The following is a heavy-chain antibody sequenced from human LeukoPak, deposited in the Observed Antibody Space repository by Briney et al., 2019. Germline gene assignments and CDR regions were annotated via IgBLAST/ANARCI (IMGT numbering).Heavy chain of an antibody. CDR3: ARVVVPGYGMDV. J-gene: IGHJ6*02. CDR1: GFTFSSYG. Sequence: PGGSLRLSCAASGFTFSSYGMHWVRQAPGKGPEWVAVIWYDGSNKYYADSVKGRFTISRDNSKNTLYLQMNSLRAEDTAVYYCARVVVPGYGMDVWGQGTTVTVSS. CDR2: IWYDGSNK. D-gene: IGHD2-2*01. V-gene: IGHV3-33*01.